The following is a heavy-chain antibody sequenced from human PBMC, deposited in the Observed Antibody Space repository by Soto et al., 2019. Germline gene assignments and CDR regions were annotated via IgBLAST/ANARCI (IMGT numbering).Heavy chain of an antibody. D-gene: IGHD6-13*01. CDR1: GAPITINY. J-gene: IGHJ4*01. V-gene: IGHV4-59*01. Sequence: SETLSLTCTVSGAPITINYWSWVRQAPGKGLEWIGYIYYSGSTTYNPSLKSRVTMSADTAKDQFSLKLNSVTAADTAVYYCARDAAGPYDHWGPGILVTVSS. CDR2: IYYSGST. CDR3: ARDAAGPYDH.